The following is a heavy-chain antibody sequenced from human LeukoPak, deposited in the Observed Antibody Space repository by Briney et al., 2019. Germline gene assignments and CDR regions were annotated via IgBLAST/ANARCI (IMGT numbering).Heavy chain of an antibody. CDR2: INPNSGGT. CDR3: ARTISGGFDY. CDR1: GYSFTGYY. V-gene: IGHV1-2*02. D-gene: IGHD6-19*01. J-gene: IGHJ4*02. Sequence: ASVKVSCKASGYSFTGYYIHWVRQAPGQGLEWMGWINPNSGGTNYAQKFQGRVTMTRDTSISTAYMELSRLRSDDTAVYYCARTISGGFDYWGQGTLVTVSS.